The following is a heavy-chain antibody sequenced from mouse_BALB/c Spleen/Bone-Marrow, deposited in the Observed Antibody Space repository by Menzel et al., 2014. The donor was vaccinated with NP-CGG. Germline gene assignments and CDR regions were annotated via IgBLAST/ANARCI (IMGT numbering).Heavy chain of an antibody. CDR3: VRSRLRDWYFDV. CDR2: IFPGDSTT. J-gene: IGHJ1*01. CDR1: GNTFTSYD. D-gene: IGHD1-2*01. V-gene: IGHV1S56*01. Sequence: VQLQQSGVELVKPGASVKLSCKASGNTFTSYDINWVRRRPEQGLEWIGWIFPGDSTTKYNEKFEGKATLSTDKSSSTVHMQLSRLTSEDSAVYFCVRSRLRDWYFDVWGAGTTVTISS.